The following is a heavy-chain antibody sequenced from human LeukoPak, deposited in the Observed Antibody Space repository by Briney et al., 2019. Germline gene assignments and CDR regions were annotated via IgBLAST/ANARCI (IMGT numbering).Heavy chain of an antibody. CDR2: IYYSGST. D-gene: IGHD6-6*01. CDR3: ARLSTAALKRAFEM. Sequence: PSETLSLTCTVSGGSISSSSYYWGWIRQPPGKGLEWIGSIYYSGSTYYNPSLKSRVTISVDTSKNQFSLKLSSVTAADTAVHYCARLSTAALKRAFEMWGQGTMVTVSS. CDR1: GGSISSSSYY. V-gene: IGHV4-39*01. J-gene: IGHJ3*02.